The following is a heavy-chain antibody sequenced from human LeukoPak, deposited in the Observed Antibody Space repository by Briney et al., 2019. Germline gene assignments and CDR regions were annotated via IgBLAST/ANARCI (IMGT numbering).Heavy chain of an antibody. D-gene: IGHD3-3*01. Sequence: KPGGSLRLSCAASGFTFSDYYMSWIRQAPGKGLEWVSYISSSDSTIYYADSVKGRFTISRDNAKNSLYLQMNSLRAEDTAVYYCARDRIYDFWSGYSPDFDYWGQGTLVTVSS. J-gene: IGHJ4*02. CDR3: ARDRIYDFWSGYSPDFDY. CDR1: GFTFSDYY. CDR2: ISSSDSTI. V-gene: IGHV3-11*01.